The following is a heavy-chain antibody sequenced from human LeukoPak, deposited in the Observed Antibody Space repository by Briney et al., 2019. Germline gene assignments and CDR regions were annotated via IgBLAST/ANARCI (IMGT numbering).Heavy chain of an antibody. J-gene: IGHJ4*02. CDR1: GGSISSAGYY. CDR3: ARSSSWYPFDY. V-gene: IGHV4-61*02. CDR2: IYTSGST. D-gene: IGHD6-13*01. Sequence: SETLSLTCTVSGGSISSAGYYWSWIRQPAGRGLEWIGRIYTSGSTNYNPSLKSRVTISVDTSKNQFSLKLSSVTAADTAVYYCARSSSWYPFDYWGQGTLVTVS.